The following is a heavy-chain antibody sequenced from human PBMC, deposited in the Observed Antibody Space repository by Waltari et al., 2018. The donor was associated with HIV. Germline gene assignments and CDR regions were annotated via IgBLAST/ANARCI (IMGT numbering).Heavy chain of an antibody. CDR2: IYYSATT. Sequence: HPQLQEPAPGLVKPSATSSPTCTVSVSSLGQRTDITGWIRQTPGKGLEWIGSIYYSATTYYNPSLKSRVTISVDTSKNQFSLKLSSVTTADTAVFYCARHALRVGAAYWNFDLWGRGTLVTVSS. CDR3: ARHALRVGAAYWNFDL. D-gene: IGHD1-26*01. CDR1: VSSLGQRTDI. V-gene: IGHV4-39*01. J-gene: IGHJ2*01.